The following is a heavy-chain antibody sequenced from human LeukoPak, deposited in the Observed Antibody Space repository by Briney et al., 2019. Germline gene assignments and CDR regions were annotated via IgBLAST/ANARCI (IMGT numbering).Heavy chain of an antibody. CDR3: ATKPAYCGGDCPVNY. V-gene: IGHV1-69*05. D-gene: IGHD2-21*02. J-gene: IGHJ4*02. CDR2: IIPIFGTA. Sequence: GSSVKVSCKASGGTFSSYAISWVRQAPGQGLEWMGGIIPIFGTANYAQKFQGRVTITTDESTSTAYMELSSLRSEDTAVYYCATKPAYCGGDCPVNYWGQGTLVTVSS. CDR1: GGTFSSYA.